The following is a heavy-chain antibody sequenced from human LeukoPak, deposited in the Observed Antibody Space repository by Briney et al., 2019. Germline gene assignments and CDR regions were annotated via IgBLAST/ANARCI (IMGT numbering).Heavy chain of an antibody. V-gene: IGHV3-74*01. D-gene: IGHD1-26*01. CDR2: IRSDGGYT. J-gene: IGHJ4*02. CDR3: ARGEGSYSDY. Sequence: GGSLRLSCAASGFTFSNYWMHWVRQAPGKGLVWVSRIRSDGGYTSYADSVKGRLTISRDNTKNTLYLQMNNLRAEDTAVYYCARGEGSYSDYWGQGTLVTVSS. CDR1: GFTFSNYW.